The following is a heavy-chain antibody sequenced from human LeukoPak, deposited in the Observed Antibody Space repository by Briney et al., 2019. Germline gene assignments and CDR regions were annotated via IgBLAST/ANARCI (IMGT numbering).Heavy chain of an antibody. D-gene: IGHD4-23*01. CDR2: IKQDGSDK. V-gene: IGHV3-7*03. CDR3: TRKTVVGSYFDY. Sequence: GGSLRLSCAASGFTFSAYWMSWVRQAPGKGLEWVANIKQDGSDKYYVDSVKGRFTISRDNAKNSLYLQMNSLRAEDTAVYYCTRKTVVGSYFDYWGQGTPVTVSS. J-gene: IGHJ4*02. CDR1: GFTFSAYW.